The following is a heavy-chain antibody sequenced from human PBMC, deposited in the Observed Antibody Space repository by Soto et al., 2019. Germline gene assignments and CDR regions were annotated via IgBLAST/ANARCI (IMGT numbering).Heavy chain of an antibody. CDR2: ISGSGGST. J-gene: IGHJ4*02. CDR3: AKDRTGSGGYHPYFDY. D-gene: IGHD6-19*01. CDR1: GFTFSSYA. Sequence: GGSLRLSCAASGFTFSSYAMTWVRQAPGKGLEWVSAISGSGGSTYYADSVKGRFTISRDNSKNTLYLQMNSLRAEDTAVYYCAKDRTGSGGYHPYFDYWGQGTLVTVSS. V-gene: IGHV3-23*01.